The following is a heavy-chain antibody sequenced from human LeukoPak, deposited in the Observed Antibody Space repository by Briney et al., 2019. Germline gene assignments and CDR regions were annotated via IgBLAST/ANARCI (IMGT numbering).Heavy chain of an antibody. Sequence: PSQTLSLTCAISGDSVSSNSAAWNWIRQSPSRGLEWLGRTYYRSKWYNDYAVSVKSRITINPDTSKNQFSLQLNSVTPEDTAVYYCVTHEVTVITRSTFDNWGQGTLVTVSS. J-gene: IGHJ4*02. D-gene: IGHD4-23*01. CDR1: GDSVSSNSAA. CDR2: TYYRSKWYN. V-gene: IGHV6-1*01. CDR3: VTHEVTVITRSTFDN.